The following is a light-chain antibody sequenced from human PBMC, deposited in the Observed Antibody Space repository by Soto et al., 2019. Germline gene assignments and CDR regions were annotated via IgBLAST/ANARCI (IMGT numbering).Light chain of an antibody. CDR1: PDIRSA. CDR3: QHLNTCPFT. J-gene: IGKJ3*01. CDR2: AAS. V-gene: IGKV1-13*02. Sequence: AIQLTQSPSSLSASVGDRVTITCRASPDIRSALAWYQQKPGKAPKLLIYAASSLESGVPSRFSGSGSGTDFTLTISSVQPEDVATDYGQHLNTCPFTFGPGTKVDI.